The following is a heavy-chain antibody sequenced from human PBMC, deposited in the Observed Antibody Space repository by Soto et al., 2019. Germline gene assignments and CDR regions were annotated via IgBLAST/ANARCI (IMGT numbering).Heavy chain of an antibody. J-gene: IGHJ4*02. Sequence: SETLSLTCTVSGGSISSYYWSWIQQPPGKGLEWIGYIYYSGSTNYNPSLKSRVTISVDTSKNQFSLKLSSVTAADTAVYYCARYGYSSSWYENYFDYWGQGTLVTVSS. CDR1: GGSISSYY. CDR3: ARYGYSSSWYENYFDY. V-gene: IGHV4-59*01. CDR2: IYYSGST. D-gene: IGHD6-13*01.